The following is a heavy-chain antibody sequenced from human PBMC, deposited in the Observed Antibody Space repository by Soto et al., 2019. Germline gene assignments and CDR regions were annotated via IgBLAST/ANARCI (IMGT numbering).Heavy chain of an antibody. Sequence: QVQLVQSGAEVKKPGASVKVSCKASGYTFTSYYMHWVRQAPGQGLEWMGIINPSGGSTSYAQKFQGRVTMTRDTSTSTVYMELSSLRSEDTAAYYCARDRPEGYSGYDPSYYFDYWGQGTLVTVSS. J-gene: IGHJ4*02. CDR2: INPSGGST. CDR3: ARDRPEGYSGYDPSYYFDY. D-gene: IGHD5-12*01. CDR1: GYTFTSYY. V-gene: IGHV1-46*01.